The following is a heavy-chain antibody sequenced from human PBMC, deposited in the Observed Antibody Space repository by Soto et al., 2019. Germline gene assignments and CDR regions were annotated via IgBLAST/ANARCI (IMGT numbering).Heavy chain of an antibody. V-gene: IGHV1-69*08. J-gene: IGHJ4*02. CDR1: GGTFSSYT. D-gene: IGHD5-18*01. Sequence: QVQLVQSGAEVKKPGSSVKVSCKASGGTFSSYTISWVRQAPGQGLEWMGRIIPILGIANYAQKFQGRVTITADKSPSTAYMELSSLRSDDTAVYYCARDQDTAMVYGYWGQGTLVTVSS. CDR2: IIPILGIA. CDR3: ARDQDTAMVYGY.